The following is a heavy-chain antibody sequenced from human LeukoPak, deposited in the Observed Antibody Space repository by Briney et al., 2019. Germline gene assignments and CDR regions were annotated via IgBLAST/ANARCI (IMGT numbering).Heavy chain of an antibody. D-gene: IGHD6-13*01. CDR3: AKDSYSKGDF. CDR2: IKNDGAVK. V-gene: IGHV3-7*01. J-gene: IGHJ4*02. CDR1: GFTFSDYY. Sequence: GGSLRLSCAASGFTFSDYYMSWVRQAPGKGLEWVANIKNDGAVKNYVDSVKGRFTISRDNAKNSLYLQMNSLRAEDTAVYYCAKDSYSKGDFWGQGVLVTVSS.